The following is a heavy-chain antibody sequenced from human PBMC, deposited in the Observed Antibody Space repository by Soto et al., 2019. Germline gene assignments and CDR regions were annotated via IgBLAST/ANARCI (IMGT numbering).Heavy chain of an antibody. Sequence: QVQLVESGGGVVQPGRSLRLSCAASGLIFSAYVMHWVRQAPGKGLEWVAMISHDEDYIFYADSVKGRFTISRDNSKDTVYLQMSSLKTEDTATYYCARDPERLKFGDIDYWGPGTLVTVSS. D-gene: IGHD2-21*01. CDR1: GLIFSAYV. CDR3: ARDPERLKFGDIDY. V-gene: IGHV3-30*19. CDR2: ISHDEDYI. J-gene: IGHJ4*02.